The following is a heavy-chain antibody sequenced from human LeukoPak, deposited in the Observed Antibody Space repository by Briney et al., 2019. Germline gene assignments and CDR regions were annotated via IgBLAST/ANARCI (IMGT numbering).Heavy chain of an antibody. V-gene: IGHV3-30*01. CDR2: ISYDGSNK. Sequence: PGGSLRLSCAASGFTFSSYAMHWVRQAPGKGLEWVAVISYDGSNKYYADSVKGRFTISRDNSKNTLYLQMNSLRAEDTAVYYCARALYIAAAGDYWCQGTLVTVSS. J-gene: IGHJ4*02. D-gene: IGHD6-13*01. CDR3: ARALYIAAAGDY. CDR1: GFTFSSYA.